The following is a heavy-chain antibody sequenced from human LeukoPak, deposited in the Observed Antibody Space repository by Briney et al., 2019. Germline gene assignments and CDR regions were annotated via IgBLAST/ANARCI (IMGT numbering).Heavy chain of an antibody. J-gene: IGHJ4*02. D-gene: IGHD6-13*01. CDR3: AKDDGIAAAVQYYFDY. CDR2: IYYSGST. Sequence: SETLSLTCTVSGGSISSYYWSWIRQPPGKGLEWIGYIYYSGSTNYNPSLKSRVTISVDTSKNQFSLKLSSVTAADTAVYYCAKDDGIAAAVQYYFDYWGQGTLVTVSS. V-gene: IGHV4-59*01. CDR1: GGSISSYY.